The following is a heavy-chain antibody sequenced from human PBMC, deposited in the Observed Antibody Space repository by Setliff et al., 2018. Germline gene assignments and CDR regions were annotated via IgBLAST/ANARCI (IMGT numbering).Heavy chain of an antibody. J-gene: IGHJ3*02. CDR2: ISAYDGDT. Sequence: ASVKVSCKASGYTFTSYGISWVRQAPGQGLEWTGWISAYDGDTNYAQKLQGRVTMTTDTSTTTAYMELRSLRSDDTAVYYCARPGLYCSGGSCYGDDAFGIWGQGTMVTVSS. V-gene: IGHV1-18*01. CDR3: ARPGLYCSGGSCYGDDAFGI. D-gene: IGHD2-15*01. CDR1: GYTFTSYG.